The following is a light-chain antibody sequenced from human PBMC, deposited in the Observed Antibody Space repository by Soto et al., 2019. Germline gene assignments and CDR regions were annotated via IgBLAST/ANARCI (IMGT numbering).Light chain of an antibody. CDR3: QQYGRSPFT. CDR1: QSVSSNN. V-gene: IGKV3-20*01. Sequence: EIVLTQSPGTLSLSPGERATLSCRASQSVSSNNLAWYQQRPGQAPRVVIYGASTRATGIPERFSGSGFGTDFTLTISRLEPEYFAVYYCQQYGRSPFTFGPGTKVDIK. J-gene: IGKJ3*01. CDR2: GAS.